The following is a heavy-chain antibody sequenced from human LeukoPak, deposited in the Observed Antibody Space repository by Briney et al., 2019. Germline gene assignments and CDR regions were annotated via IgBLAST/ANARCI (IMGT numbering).Heavy chain of an antibody. J-gene: IGHJ4*02. V-gene: IGHV3-53*01. D-gene: IGHD3-22*01. Sequence: PGGSLRLSCAASGFTFDDYAMHWVRQAPGKGLEWVSVIYSGGSTYYADSVKGRFTISRDNSKNTLYLQMNSLRAEDTAVYYCARERSSGYYSYYFDYWGQGTLVTVSS. CDR2: IYSGGST. CDR1: GFTFDDYA. CDR3: ARERSSGYYSYYFDY.